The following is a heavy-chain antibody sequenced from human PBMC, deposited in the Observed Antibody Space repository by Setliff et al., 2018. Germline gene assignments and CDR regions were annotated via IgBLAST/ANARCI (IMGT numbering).Heavy chain of an antibody. CDR3: ARWEDYGDYMGIPLGDY. V-gene: IGHV4-39*01. D-gene: IGHD4-17*01. Sequence: SETLSLTCTVSGGSISSSSYYWGWIRQPPGKGLEWIGSIYYSGSTSYNPSLKSRVTISVDTSKNQFSLKLSSVTAADTAVYYCARWEDYGDYMGIPLGDYWGQGTLVTVS. CDR1: GGSISSSSYY. CDR2: IYYSGST. J-gene: IGHJ4*02.